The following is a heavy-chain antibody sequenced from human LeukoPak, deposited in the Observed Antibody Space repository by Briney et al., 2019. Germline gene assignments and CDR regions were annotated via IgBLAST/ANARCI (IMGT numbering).Heavy chain of an antibody. D-gene: IGHD6-13*01. CDR1: GGSISSYY. CDR3: ARDRPGIAAAAWDY. Sequence: SETLSLTCTVSGGSISSYYWSWIRQPAGKGLEWIGRIYTSGSTNYNPSLKSRVTMSVDTSKNQFSLKLSSVTAADTAVYYCARDRPGIAAAAWDYWGQGTLVTVSS. V-gene: IGHV4-4*07. J-gene: IGHJ4*02. CDR2: IYTSGST.